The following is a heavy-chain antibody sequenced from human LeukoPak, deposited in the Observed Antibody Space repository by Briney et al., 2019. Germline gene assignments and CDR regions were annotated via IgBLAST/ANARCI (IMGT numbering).Heavy chain of an antibody. J-gene: IGHJ2*01. CDR3: AREMDTAMVPFWYFDL. Sequence: TSETLSLTCTVSGGSISSYYWSWIRQPPGKGLEWIGYISNSGSTNYNPSLKSRVTISIDTSKNQFSLNLYSVTAADTAVYYCAREMDTAMVPFWYFDLWGRGTLVAVSS. D-gene: IGHD5-18*01. V-gene: IGHV4-59*01. CDR1: GGSISSYY. CDR2: ISNSGST.